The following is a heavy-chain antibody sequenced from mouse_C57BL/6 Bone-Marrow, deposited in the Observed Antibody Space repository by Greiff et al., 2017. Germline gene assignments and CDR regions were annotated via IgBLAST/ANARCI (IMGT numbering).Heavy chain of an antibody. CDR2: INPSSGYT. J-gene: IGHJ2*01. D-gene: IGHD1-1*01. CDR1: GYTFTSYT. V-gene: IGHV1-4*01. Sequence: VKLMASGAELARPGASVKMSCKASGYTFTSYTMHWVKQRPGQGLEWIGYINPSSGYTKYNQKFKDKATLTADKSSSTAYMQLSSLTSEDSAVYYCERGLQYRFDYWGQGTTVTVAS. CDR3: ERGLQYRFDY.